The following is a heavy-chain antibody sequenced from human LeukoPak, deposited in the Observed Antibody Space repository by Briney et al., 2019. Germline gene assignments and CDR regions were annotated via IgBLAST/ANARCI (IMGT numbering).Heavy chain of an antibody. CDR2: IKRDGSEK. Sequence: PGGSLRLSCAASGFSISGYWMSWVRQAPGKGLEWVANIKRDGSEKNYVDSVKGRFTISRDNAKNSVDLQMNSLRAEDTALYYCATLDSFFDYWGQGTLVTVSS. CDR3: ATLDSFFDY. CDR1: GFSISGYW. V-gene: IGHV3-7*01. D-gene: IGHD4-11*01. J-gene: IGHJ4*02.